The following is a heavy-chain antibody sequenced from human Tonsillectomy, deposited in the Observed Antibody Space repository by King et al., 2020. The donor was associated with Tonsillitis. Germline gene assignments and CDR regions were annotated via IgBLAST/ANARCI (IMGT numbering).Heavy chain of an antibody. CDR1: GFTFSIYS. D-gene: IGHD6-6*01. V-gene: IGHV3-21*01. J-gene: IGHJ6*02. CDR2: ISCSSSYI. CDR3: ARSEYSSSSYGMDV. Sequence: VQLVESGGGLVKPGGSLRLSCVASGFTFSIYSMNWVRHAPGKVLECVSSISCSSSYIYSTDSVKGRFTISRDSAKNSLYLQMNSLRAEDTAVYYCARSEYSSSSYGMDVWGQGTTVTVSS.